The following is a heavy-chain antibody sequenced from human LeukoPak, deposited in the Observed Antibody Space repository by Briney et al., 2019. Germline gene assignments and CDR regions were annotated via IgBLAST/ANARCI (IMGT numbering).Heavy chain of an antibody. CDR3: ARGGIVVVPPDISHHDAFDI. CDR2: MNPNSCNT. V-gene: IGHV1-8*01. J-gene: IGHJ3*02. D-gene: IGHD2-2*01. Sequence: ASVKVSCKASGYTFTSYDINWVRQATGQGLEWMGWMNPNSCNTGYAQKFQGRVTIIADESTSTAYIELSSLRSEDTAVYYCARGGIVVVPPDISHHDAFDIWGQGTMVTVSS. CDR1: GYTFTSYD.